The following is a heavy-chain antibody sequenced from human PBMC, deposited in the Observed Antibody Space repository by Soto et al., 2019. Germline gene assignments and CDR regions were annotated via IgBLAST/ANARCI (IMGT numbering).Heavy chain of an antibody. V-gene: IGHV3-23*01. CDR1: GFTFSSYA. D-gene: IGHD2-8*01. CDR2: ISGSGSDK. CDR3: TKATHDAEWTYCTTPACAAEYFQH. J-gene: IGHJ1*01. Sequence: EVQLLESGGGLVQPGGTLRLSCAGSGFTFSSYATSWVRQAPGKGLEWVSSISGSGSDKYYAHSVKGRFIISRDNSMNPLHLQMNSLRDDDPAAYYSTKATHDAEWTYCTTPACAAEYFQHWGQGTLVSVSS.